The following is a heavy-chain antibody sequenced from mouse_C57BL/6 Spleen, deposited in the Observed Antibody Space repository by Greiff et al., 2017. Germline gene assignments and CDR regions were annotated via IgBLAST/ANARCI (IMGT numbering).Heavy chain of an antibody. Sequence: QVQLQQPGAELVKPGASVKLSCKASGYTFTSYWMQWVKQRPGQGLEWIGEIDPSDSYTNSNQKFKGKATLTVDTSSSTAYMQLSSLTSEDSAVYDCARKKSMDYWGQGTSVTVSS. CDR3: ARKKSMDY. CDR1: GYTFTSYW. J-gene: IGHJ4*01. V-gene: IGHV1-50*01. CDR2: IDPSDSYT.